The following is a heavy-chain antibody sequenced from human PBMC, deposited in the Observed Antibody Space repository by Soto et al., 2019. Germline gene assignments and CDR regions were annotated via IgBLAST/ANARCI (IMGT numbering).Heavy chain of an antibody. V-gene: IGHV3-21*06. Sequence: GGSLRLSCAASGFTFTRYSMNWVRRAPCKGLEWVSSISSTTHYIYYADSMRGRFTISRDNAKNAVYLEMNSLRAEDTAVYYCARESEDLTSNFDYWGQGTLVTVSS. CDR2: ISSTTHYI. J-gene: IGHJ4*02. CDR1: GFTFTRYS. CDR3: ARESEDLTSNFDY.